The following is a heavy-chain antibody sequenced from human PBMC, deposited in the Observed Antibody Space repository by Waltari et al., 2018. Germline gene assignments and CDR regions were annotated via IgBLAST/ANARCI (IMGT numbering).Heavy chain of an antibody. J-gene: IGHJ4*02. V-gene: IGHV4-59*01. CDR1: GGSISSYY. CDR2: IYYSGST. Sequence: QVQLQESGPGLVKPSETLSLTCTVSGGSISSYYWSWIRQPPGKGLEWIGYIYYSGSTNYNPSLKIRVTISVDTSKNQFSLKLSSVTAADTAVYYCARTSTVTTHDYWGQGTLVTVSS. D-gene: IGHD4-4*01. CDR3: ARTSTVTTHDY.